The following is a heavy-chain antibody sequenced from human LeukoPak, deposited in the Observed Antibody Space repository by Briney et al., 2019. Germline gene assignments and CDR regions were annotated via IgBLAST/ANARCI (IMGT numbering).Heavy chain of an antibody. CDR2: ISWNSGSI. D-gene: IGHD1-26*01. J-gene: IGHJ3*02. CDR1: EFTFDDYA. CDR3: AKVKGRGSYAWAFDI. V-gene: IGHV3-9*03. Sequence: GRSLRLSCAASEFTFDDYAMHWVRQAPGKGLEWVSGISWNSGSIGYADSVKGRFTISRDNAKNSLYLQMNSLRAEDMALYYCAKVKGRGSYAWAFDIWGQGTMVTVSS.